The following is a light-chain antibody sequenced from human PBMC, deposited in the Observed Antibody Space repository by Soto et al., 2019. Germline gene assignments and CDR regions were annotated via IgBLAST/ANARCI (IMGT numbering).Light chain of an antibody. V-gene: IGLV2-8*01. Sequence: QSVLTQPPSASGSPGQSVTISWTGTSSDVGDYNYVSWYQQHPGKAPKLMIYEVSKRPSGVPDRFSGSKSGNTASLTVSGLQAEDEADYYCSSYAGSNTVYVFGTGTKLTVL. CDR2: EVS. CDR1: SSDVGDYNY. J-gene: IGLJ1*01. CDR3: SSYAGSNTVYV.